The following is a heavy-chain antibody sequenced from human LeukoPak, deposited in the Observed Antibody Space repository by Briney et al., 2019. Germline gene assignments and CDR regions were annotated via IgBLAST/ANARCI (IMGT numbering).Heavy chain of an antibody. Sequence: ASVKVSCKASGYTFTSYGISWVRQAPGQGLEWMGWISAYNGNTNYAQKLQGRVTMTTDTSTSTAYMELRSLRSDDTAVYYCARGDDSSGYSNWSSFDYWGQGTLVTVSS. J-gene: IGHJ4*02. CDR1: GYTFTSYG. CDR3: ARGDDSSGYSNWSSFDY. D-gene: IGHD3-22*01. CDR2: ISAYNGNT. V-gene: IGHV1-18*01.